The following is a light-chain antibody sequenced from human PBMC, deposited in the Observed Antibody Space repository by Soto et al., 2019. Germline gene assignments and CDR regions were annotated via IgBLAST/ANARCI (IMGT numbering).Light chain of an antibody. Sequence: EIVMTQSPVTLSVSPGERATLSCRASQSLGGNLAWYQHKPGQGPRLLIFGTSTRATGVPARFSGSGSGTEFTLTITSLQSEDYAVYYCQQYTQWHTFGPGTKVD. J-gene: IGKJ3*01. V-gene: IGKV3-15*01. CDR2: GTS. CDR3: QQYTQWHT. CDR1: QSLGGN.